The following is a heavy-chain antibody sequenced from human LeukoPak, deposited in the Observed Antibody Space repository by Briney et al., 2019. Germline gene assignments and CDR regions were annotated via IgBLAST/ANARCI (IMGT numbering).Heavy chain of an antibody. J-gene: IGHJ3*02. V-gene: IGHV3-30*02. D-gene: IGHD6-13*01. CDR3: AKDLGSSWYGGVDAFDI. CDR2: IRYDGSNK. Sequence: GGSLRLSCAASGFTFSSYGMHWVRQAPGKGLEWVAFIRYDGSNKYYADSVKGRFTISRDNSKNTLYLQMNSLRAEDTAVYYCAKDLGSSWYGGVDAFDIWGQGTMVTVSS. CDR1: GFTFSSYG.